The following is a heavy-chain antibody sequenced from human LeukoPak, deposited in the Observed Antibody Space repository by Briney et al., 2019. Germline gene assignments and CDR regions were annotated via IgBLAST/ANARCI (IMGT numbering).Heavy chain of an antibody. V-gene: IGHV3-23*01. CDR2: ISNNGGYT. CDR3: ARSIRFLEWLLPRDC. CDR1: GFTFSSSA. Sequence: GGSLRLSCAASGFTFSSSAMSWVRQAPGKGLEWVSAISNNGGYTYYADSVKGRFTISRDNSKNTLYLQMNSLRAEDTAVYYCARSIRFLEWLLPRDCWGQGTLVTVSS. D-gene: IGHD3-3*01. J-gene: IGHJ4*02.